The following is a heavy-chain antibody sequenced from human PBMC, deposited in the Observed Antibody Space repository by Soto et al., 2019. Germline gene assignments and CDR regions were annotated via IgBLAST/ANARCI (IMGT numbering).Heavy chain of an antibody. CDR1: GGTFSSYA. D-gene: IGHD1-7*01. J-gene: IGHJ6*02. V-gene: IGHV1-69*06. CDR2: IIPIFGTA. CDR3: ARDMVELGRGMDV. Sequence: GASVKVSCKASGGTFSSYASSWVRPAPGQGLEWMGGIIPIFGTANYAQKFQGRVTFTADKATSTAYMELSSLRSEDTAVYYGARDMVELGRGMDVWGQGTTVTVSS.